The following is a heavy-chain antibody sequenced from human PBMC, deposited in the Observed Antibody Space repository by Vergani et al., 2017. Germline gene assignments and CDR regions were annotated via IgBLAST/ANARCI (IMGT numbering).Heavy chain of an antibody. V-gene: IGHV3-23*01. CDR3: AKAGYCSSTSCPTNYYYYYMDV. J-gene: IGHJ6*03. CDR2: ISGSGGST. D-gene: IGHD2-2*01. CDR1: GFTFSSCA. Sequence: EVQLLESGGGLVQPGGSLRLSCAASGFTFSSCAMSWVRQAPGKGLEWVSAISGSGGSTYYADSVKGRFTISRDNSKNTLYLQMNSLRAEDTAVYYCAKAGYCSSTSCPTNYYYYYMDVWGKGTTVTVSS.